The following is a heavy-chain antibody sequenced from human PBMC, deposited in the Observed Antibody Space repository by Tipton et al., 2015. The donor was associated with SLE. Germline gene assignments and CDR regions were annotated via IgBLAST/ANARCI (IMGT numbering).Heavy chain of an antibody. V-gene: IGHV1-18*01. Sequence: QVQLVQSGAEVKKPGASVRVSCRASGYRFTTFGISWVRHAPGQGLEWMGWISTYRNHTSYAQNFQGRLTMTTDTSTATAYMELRSLKSDDTALYYCARGTGDLRYWGQGTLVTVSS. J-gene: IGHJ4*02. CDR1: GYRFTTFG. D-gene: IGHD7-27*01. CDR3: ARGTGDLRY. CDR2: ISTYRNHT.